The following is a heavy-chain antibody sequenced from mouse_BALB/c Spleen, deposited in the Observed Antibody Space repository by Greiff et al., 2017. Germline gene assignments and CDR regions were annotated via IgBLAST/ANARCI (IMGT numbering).Heavy chain of an antibody. CDR3: VRGYDGYLGFAY. V-gene: IGHV2-9-2*01. CDR2: IWTGGGT. CDR1: GFSLTSYD. D-gene: IGHD2-3*01. Sequence: VQLVESGPGLVAPSQSLSITCTVSGFSLTSYDISWIRQPPGKGLEWLGVIWTGGGTNYNSAFMSRLSISKDNSKSQVFLKMNSLQTDDTAIYYCVRGYDGYLGFAYWGQGTLVTVSA. J-gene: IGHJ3*01.